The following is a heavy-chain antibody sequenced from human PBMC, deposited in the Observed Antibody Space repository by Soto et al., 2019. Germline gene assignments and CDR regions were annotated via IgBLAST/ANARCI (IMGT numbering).Heavy chain of an antibody. V-gene: IGHV3-11*06. J-gene: IGHJ4*02. Sequence: QVQLVESGGGLVKPGGSLRLSCAASGFTFSDYYMTWIRQAPGKGLEWVSYISSSSSYTNYADSVKGRFTISRDNAKNSLYLQMSSRRAEDTAVYYCARINSYAGDYWGQGTLVTVSS. CDR2: ISSSSSYT. CDR1: GFTFSDYY. CDR3: ARINSYAGDY. D-gene: IGHD5-18*01.